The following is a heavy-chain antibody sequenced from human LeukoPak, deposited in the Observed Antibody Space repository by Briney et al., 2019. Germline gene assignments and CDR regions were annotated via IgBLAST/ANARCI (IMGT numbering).Heavy chain of an antibody. CDR1: GFTFSSYA. D-gene: IGHD6-13*01. CDR3: AKGKIAAAASPLYYFDY. J-gene: IGHJ4*02. V-gene: IGHV3-23*01. Sequence: PGGSXRLSCAASGFTFSSYAMSWVRQAPGKGLEWVSAISGSGGSTYYADSVKGRFTISRDNSKNTLYLQMNSLRAEDTAVYYCAKGKIAAAASPLYYFDYWGQGTLVTVSS. CDR2: ISGSGGST.